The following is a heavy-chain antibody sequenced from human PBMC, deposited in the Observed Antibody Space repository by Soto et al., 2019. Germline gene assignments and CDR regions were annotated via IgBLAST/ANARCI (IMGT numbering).Heavy chain of an antibody. D-gene: IGHD3-16*01. CDR1: GYIFVNYG. CDR3: PIVDNYVTPTPQDV. CDR2: ISPYSGHT. J-gene: IGHJ6*02. Sequence: QVQLVQSGDEVRKPGSSVKVSCKASGYIFVNYGIAWVRQAPGQGLEWMGWISPYSGHTHYASKVQGRLTKTTDTSTRTANMDLGSLTTDDKAVYYWPIVDNYVTPTPQDVWGQGTTVTVSS. V-gene: IGHV1-18*01.